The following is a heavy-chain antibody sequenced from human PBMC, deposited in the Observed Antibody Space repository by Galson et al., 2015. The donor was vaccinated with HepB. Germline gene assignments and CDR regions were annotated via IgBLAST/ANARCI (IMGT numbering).Heavy chain of an antibody. V-gene: IGHV3-33*01. J-gene: IGHJ4*02. CDR3: ARAGGDYAGDYFDY. CDR2: ICYDGSNK. D-gene: IGHD4-17*01. Sequence: SLRLSCAASGFTFSSYGMHWVRQAPGKGLEWVAVICYDGSNKYYADSVKGRFTISRDNSKNTLYLQMNSLRAEDTAVYYCARAGGDYAGDYFDYWGQGTLVTVSS. CDR1: GFTFSSYG.